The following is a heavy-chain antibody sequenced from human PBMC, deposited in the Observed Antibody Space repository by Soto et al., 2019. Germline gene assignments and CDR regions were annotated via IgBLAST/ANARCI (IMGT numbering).Heavy chain of an antibody. V-gene: IGHV1-8*01. D-gene: IGHD3-10*01. J-gene: IGHJ6*03. CDR3: ARAYGSGSPMSHYYYYCMDV. Sequence: ASVKVSCKASGYTFTSYDINWVRQATGQGLEWMGWMNPNSGNTGYAQKFQGRVTMTRNTSISTAYMELSSLRSEDTAVYYCARAYGSGSPMSHYYYYCMDVWGKGTTVTASS. CDR2: MNPNSGNT. CDR1: GYTFTSYD.